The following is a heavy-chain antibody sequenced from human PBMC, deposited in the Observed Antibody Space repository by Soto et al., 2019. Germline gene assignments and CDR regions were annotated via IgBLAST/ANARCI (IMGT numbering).Heavy chain of an antibody. J-gene: IGHJ6*04. CDR1: GGSISSYY. Sequence: SETLSLTCTVSGGSISSYYWSWIRQPPGKGLEWIGYIYYSGSTNYNPSLKSRVTISVDTSKNQFSLKLSSVTAADTAVYYCARLRTIQPRREWLVIDVWGKGTTVTVSS. D-gene: IGHD6-19*01. CDR2: IYYSGST. V-gene: IGHV4-59*08. CDR3: ARLRTIQPRREWLVIDV.